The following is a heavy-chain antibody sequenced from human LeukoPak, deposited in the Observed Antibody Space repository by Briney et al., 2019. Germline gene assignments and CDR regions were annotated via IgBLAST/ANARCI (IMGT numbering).Heavy chain of an antibody. J-gene: IGHJ4*02. CDR3: ARASITMVRGVLDY. CDR1: GYTFTGYY. V-gene: IGHV1-8*02. CDR2: MNPNSGNT. Sequence: ASVKVSCKASGYTFTGYYMHWVRQATGQGLEWMGWMNPNSGNTGYAQKFQGRVTMTRNTSISTAYMELSSLRSEDTAVYYCARASITMVRGVLDYWGQGTLVTVSS. D-gene: IGHD3-10*01.